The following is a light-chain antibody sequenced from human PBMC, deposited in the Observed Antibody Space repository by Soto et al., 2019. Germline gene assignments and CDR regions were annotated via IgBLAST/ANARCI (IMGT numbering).Light chain of an antibody. CDR1: SSDVGGYNF. CDR2: EVS. V-gene: IGLV2-8*01. J-gene: IGLJ1*01. Sequence: QSALTQPPSASGSPGQSVTISCTGTSSDVGGYNFVSWYQQHPGKAPKVLIYEVSQRPSGVPDRFSGSKSGNTASLTISGLQAEDEADYYCCSYAGTPRVFGTGTKVTVL. CDR3: CSYAGTPRV.